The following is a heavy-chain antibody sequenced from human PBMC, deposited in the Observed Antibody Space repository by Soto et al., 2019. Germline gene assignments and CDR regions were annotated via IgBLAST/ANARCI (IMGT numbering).Heavy chain of an antibody. CDR3: ARWRYGDY. CDR1: GYAFTTYG. D-gene: IGHD1-1*01. Sequence: QVHLVQSGAEVKKPGASVKVSCKGSGYAFTTYGITWVRQAPGQGLEWMGWISAPNGNTNYAPKLQGRVPVTRDTSTSTAYMELRSLRSDDPAVYYCARWRYGDYWGQGALVTVSS. CDR2: ISAPNGNT. V-gene: IGHV1-18*01. J-gene: IGHJ4*02.